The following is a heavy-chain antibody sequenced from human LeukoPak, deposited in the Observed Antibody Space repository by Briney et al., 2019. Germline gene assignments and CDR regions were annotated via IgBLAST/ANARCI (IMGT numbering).Heavy chain of an antibody. CDR1: GGSISTYY. V-gene: IGHV4-59*01. CDR3: ARQGDYYDSSGYL. Sequence: PSETLSLTCSVSGGSISTYYWTWIRQPPGKGLEWIGYIYYSGSTNYNPSLKSRVTISLDTSKNQFSLKLSSVTAADTAVYYCARQGDYYDSSGYLWGQGTLVTVSS. D-gene: IGHD3-22*01. CDR2: IYYSGST. J-gene: IGHJ5*02.